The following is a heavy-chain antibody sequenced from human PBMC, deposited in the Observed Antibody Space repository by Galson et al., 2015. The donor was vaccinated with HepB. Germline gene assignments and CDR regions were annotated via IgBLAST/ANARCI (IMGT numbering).Heavy chain of an antibody. CDR2: ISWSSGSI. Sequence: SLRLSCAASGFTFDDYDMHWVRQAPGKGLELVSGISWSSGSIGYADSVRGRFTIYRDNDKNSLYLQMHSRRAEDTALYSCAKDYHYGSCCYYDFWGQGTLVTVSS. D-gene: IGHD3-10*01. CDR1: GFTFDDYD. J-gene: IGHJ4*02. CDR3: AKDYHYGSCCYYDF. V-gene: IGHV3-9*01.